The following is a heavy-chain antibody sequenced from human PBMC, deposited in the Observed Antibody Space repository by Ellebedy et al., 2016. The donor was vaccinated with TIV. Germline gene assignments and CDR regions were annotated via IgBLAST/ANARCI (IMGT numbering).Heavy chain of an antibody. CDR3: ATGSVPQLY. Sequence: SETLSLTCTVSGGSIKSYYWSWIRQPPGKKLEWLGYFYYSGSTKYNPSLKSRVTISVDTSKNQFSLRLNSVAAADTAVYYCATGSVPQLYWGQGTLVTVSS. CDR2: FYYSGST. J-gene: IGHJ4*02. CDR1: GGSIKSYY. V-gene: IGHV4-59*01. D-gene: IGHD3-10*01.